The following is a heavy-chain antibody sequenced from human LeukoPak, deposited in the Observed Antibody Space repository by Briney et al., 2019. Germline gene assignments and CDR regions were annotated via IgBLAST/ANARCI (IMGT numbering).Heavy chain of an antibody. CDR3: AKAREYYYDSSAYED. CDR1: GVTFSSYG. D-gene: IGHD3-22*01. Sequence: GGSLRLSCAASGVTFSSYGMHWVRQAPGKGLEWVAVISYDGSNKYYANSVKDRLPISRDSSKNTLYLQMNRLRAEDTAVYYCAKAREYYYDSSAYEDWGRGTLVTVSS. V-gene: IGHV3-30*18. CDR2: ISYDGSNK. J-gene: IGHJ2*01.